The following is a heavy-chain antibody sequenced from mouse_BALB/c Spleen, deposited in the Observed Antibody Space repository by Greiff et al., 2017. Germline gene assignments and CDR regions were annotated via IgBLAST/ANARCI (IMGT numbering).Heavy chain of an antibody. CDR3: ARAPENYYAMDY. CDR2: IRNKANGYTT. CDR1: GFTFTDYY. J-gene: IGHJ4*01. Sequence: VQLKESGGGLVQPGGSLRLSCATSGFTFTDYYMSWVRQPPGKALEWLGFIRNKANGYTTEYSASVKGRFTISRDNSQSILYLQMNTLRAEDSATYYCARAPENYYAMDYWGQGTSVTVSS. V-gene: IGHV7-3*02.